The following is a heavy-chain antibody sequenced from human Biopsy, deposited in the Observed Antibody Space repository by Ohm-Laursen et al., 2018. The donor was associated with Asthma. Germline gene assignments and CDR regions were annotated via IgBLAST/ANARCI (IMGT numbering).Heavy chain of an antibody. CDR3: ARKAGPCISRTCYSLDF. Sequence: SVKVSCKSLGGTFNTYVISWVRQAPGQGLEWMGGINSVFGTTTYPQKFQDRVTITADDSTSTVYMELSSLRSEDTAVYYCARKAGPCISRTCYSLDFWGQGTLVTGSS. CDR1: GGTFNTYV. V-gene: IGHV1-69*13. J-gene: IGHJ4*02. D-gene: IGHD2-2*01. CDR2: INSVFGTT.